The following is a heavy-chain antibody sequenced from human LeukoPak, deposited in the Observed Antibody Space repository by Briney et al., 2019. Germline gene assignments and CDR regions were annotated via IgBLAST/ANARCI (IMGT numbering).Heavy chain of an antibody. Sequence: GGSLRLSCAASGFTFSSYAMSWVRQAPGKGLEWVSAISGSGGSTYYADSVKGRFTISRDNSKNTLYLQMNSLRVEDTAVYYCAKGSGGDWTYYYYGMDVWGQGTTVTVFS. J-gene: IGHJ6*02. D-gene: IGHD2-21*02. CDR3: AKGSGGDWTYYYYGMDV. CDR1: GFTFSSYA. V-gene: IGHV3-23*01. CDR2: ISGSGGST.